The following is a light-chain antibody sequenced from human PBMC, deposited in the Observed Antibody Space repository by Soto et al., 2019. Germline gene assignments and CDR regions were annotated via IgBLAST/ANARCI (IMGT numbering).Light chain of an antibody. CDR3: QQINNYPL. CDR2: DAS. CDR1: QGISSA. Sequence: AVQLTQSPSSLSASVGDRVTITCRASQGISSALAWYQQKPGKAPKLLIYDASSLKSGVPSRFSASGSGTYFTLTINSLQPEDFATYYWQQINNYPLFGGGTKVEIK. J-gene: IGKJ4*01. V-gene: IGKV1D-13*01.